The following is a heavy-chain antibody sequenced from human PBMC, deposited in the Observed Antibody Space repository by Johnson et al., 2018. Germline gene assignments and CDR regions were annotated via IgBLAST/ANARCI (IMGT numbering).Heavy chain of an antibody. J-gene: IGHJ6*02. CDR1: GYTFTSYY. Sequence: QVQLQESGAEVKKPGASVKVSCKASGYTFTSYYMHWVRQAPGQGLEWMGIINPSGGSTSYAQKFQGRVTMTRDTSTSTVYMELSSLRSEDTAVYYCARDPKEYCSSTSCYRSGYYYYGMDVWGQGTTVTVSS. D-gene: IGHD2-2*02. CDR2: INPSGGST. CDR3: ARDPKEYCSSTSCYRSGYYYYGMDV. V-gene: IGHV1-46*01.